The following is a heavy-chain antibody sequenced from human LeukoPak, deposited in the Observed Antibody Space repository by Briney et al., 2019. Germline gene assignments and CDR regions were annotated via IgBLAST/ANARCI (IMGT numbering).Heavy chain of an antibody. D-gene: IGHD3-9*01. J-gene: IGHJ6*02. Sequence: ASVKVSCKASGYTFTSYDINWVRQATGQGLEWMGWMNPNSGNTGYAQKFQGRVTMTRNTSISTAYMELSSLRSEDTAVYYCASQPINYDILTGYYGIGYYYYGMDVWGQGTTVTVSS. CDR3: ASQPINYDILTGYYGIGYYYYGMDV. CDR1: GYTFTSYD. V-gene: IGHV1-8*01. CDR2: MNPNSGNT.